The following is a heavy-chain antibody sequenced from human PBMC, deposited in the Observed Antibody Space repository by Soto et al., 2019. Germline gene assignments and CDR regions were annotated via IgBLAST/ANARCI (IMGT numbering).Heavy chain of an antibody. J-gene: IGHJ5*02. Sequence: SETLSLTCAVSGGSISSSNWWSWVRQHPGKGLEWIGYIYYSGSTYYNPSLKSRVTISVDTSKNQFSLKLSSVTAADTAVYYCARHPSDFWFDPWGQGTLVTVSS. V-gene: IGHV4-31*11. CDR3: ARHPSDFWFDP. CDR1: GGSISSSNW. CDR2: IYYSGST. D-gene: IGHD2-21*02.